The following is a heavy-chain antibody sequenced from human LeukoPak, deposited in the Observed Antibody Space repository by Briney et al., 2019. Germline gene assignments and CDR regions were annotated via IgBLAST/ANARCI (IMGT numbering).Heavy chain of an antibody. V-gene: IGHV4-4*07. CDR1: GGSISTYY. D-gene: IGHD6-19*01. J-gene: IGHJ4*02. CDR2: IYSSGGT. Sequence: SETLSLTCTVSGGSISTYYWSWIRQPAGKGLEWIGRIYSSGGTNYNPSVKSRITMSIDTSKNQFSLNLSSVTAADTAVYYCASHSSGWYFDYWGQGTLVTVSS. CDR3: ASHSSGWYFDY.